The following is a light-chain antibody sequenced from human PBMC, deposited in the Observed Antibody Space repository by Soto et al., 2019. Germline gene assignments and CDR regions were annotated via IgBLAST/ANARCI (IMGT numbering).Light chain of an antibody. CDR1: QSLTNPY. CDR2: DIS. CDR3: QQYGSSETI. J-gene: IGKJ5*01. Sequence: VLTQSPGTLSLSPGDRATLFFRARQSLTNPYIAWYQQKPGQAPRLLIYDISSRATGIPDRFSGSVSGTDFTLTITRLEPEDFAVFYCQQYGSSETIFGQGTRLEIK. V-gene: IGKV3-20*01.